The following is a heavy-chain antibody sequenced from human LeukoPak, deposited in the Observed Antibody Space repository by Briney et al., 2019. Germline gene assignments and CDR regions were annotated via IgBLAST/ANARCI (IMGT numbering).Heavy chain of an antibody. V-gene: IGHV3-23*01. D-gene: IGHD3-10*01. J-gene: IGHJ4*02. CDR2: ISGSGGST. CDR1: GFTFSSYA. CDR3: AKDAPSNYYGSGSYIDY. Sequence: PGGSLRLSCAASGFTFSSYAVSWVRQAPGKGLEWVSAISGSGGSTYYADSVKGRFTISRDNSKNTLYLQMNSLRAEDTAIYYCAKDAPSNYYGSGSYIDYWGQGTLVTVSS.